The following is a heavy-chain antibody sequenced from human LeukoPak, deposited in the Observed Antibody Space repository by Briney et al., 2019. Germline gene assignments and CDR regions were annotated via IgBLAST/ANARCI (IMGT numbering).Heavy chain of an antibody. Sequence: SETLSLTCTVSGGSISSYYWSWIRQPAGKGLEWIGRIYTSGSTNYNPSLKSRVTISADTSKNQFSLNLSSATAADTAVYYCARGRDYGFTLGYWGQGTLVTVSS. V-gene: IGHV4-4*07. J-gene: IGHJ4*02. D-gene: IGHD4-17*01. CDR2: IYTSGST. CDR1: GGSISSYY. CDR3: ARGRDYGFTLGY.